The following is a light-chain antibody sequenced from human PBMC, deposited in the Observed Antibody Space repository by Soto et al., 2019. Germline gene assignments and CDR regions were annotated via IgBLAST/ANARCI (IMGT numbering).Light chain of an antibody. CDR2: RNS. V-gene: IGLV1-47*01. CDR1: DSNFGSNH. Sequence: QPVLTQSPSTSGTPGQRVTISCSGSDSNFGSNHVHWYQHLPGTAPKLLIYRNSQRRSGVPDRFSGSKSGTSASLAISGLRSEDEADYYCATWDDSLNANVFGTGTKLTVL. CDR3: ATWDDSLNANV. J-gene: IGLJ1*01.